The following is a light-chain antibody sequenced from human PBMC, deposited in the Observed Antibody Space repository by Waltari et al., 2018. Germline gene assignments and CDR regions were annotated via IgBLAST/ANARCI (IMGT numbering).Light chain of an antibody. V-gene: IGLV2-23*02. CDR2: EVF. CDR3: SSYAGRSILI. Sequence: QSALTQPASVSGSPGQSITISCTGTSSDVASYNLVSWYQQYPGKAPRLVIYEVFKRPAEVSSRFSGYKSGSTAALAISGVQDEDEATYYCSSYAGRSILIFGGGT. J-gene: IGLJ2*01. CDR1: SSDVASYNL.